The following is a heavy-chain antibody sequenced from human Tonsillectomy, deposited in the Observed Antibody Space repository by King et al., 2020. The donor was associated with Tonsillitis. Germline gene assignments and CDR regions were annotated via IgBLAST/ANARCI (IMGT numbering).Heavy chain of an antibody. CDR3: VAERPVFGEFTPYNWFDP. V-gene: IGHV1-58*02. Sequence: QLVESGPEVKKPGTSVKVSCKASGFPFTRFAMQWVRQARGQRLEWIGWIVVGSGNTNYAQKFQERVTITRDMSTSTAHMELSSLRFEDTAVYYCVAERPVFGEFTPYNWFDPWGQGTLVTVSS. CDR2: IVVGSGNT. D-gene: IGHD3-10*01. J-gene: IGHJ5*02. CDR1: GFPFTRFA.